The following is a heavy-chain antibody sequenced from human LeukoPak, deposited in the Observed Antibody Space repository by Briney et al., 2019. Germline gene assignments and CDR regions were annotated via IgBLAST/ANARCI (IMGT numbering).Heavy chain of an antibody. V-gene: IGHV1-18*01. CDR2: ISAYNGNT. J-gene: IGHJ6*02. CDR1: GYTFTSYG. CDR3: ARDSPYRGGITMIVVVNSYYYYGMDV. D-gene: IGHD3-22*01. Sequence: ASVKVSCKASGYTFTSYGISWVRQAPGQGLEWMGWISAYNGNTNYAQKLQGRVTMTTDTSTSTAYMELRSLRSDDTAVYYCARDSPYRGGITMIVVVNSYYYYGMDVWGQGTTVTVSS.